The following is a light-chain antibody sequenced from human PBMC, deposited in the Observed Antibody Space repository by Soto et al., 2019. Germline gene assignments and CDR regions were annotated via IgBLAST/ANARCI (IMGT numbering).Light chain of an antibody. J-gene: IGLJ1*01. CDR1: SSDVGGYKY. CDR3: SSYSSNSTPYV. Sequence: QSALTQPASVSGSPGQSITISCTGTSSDVGGYKYVSWYQQHPGKAPKLMIFEVNSRPSGVSNRFSGSKSGNTASLTISGLRAEDEADYYCSSYSSNSTPYVFGTGTKVTVL. V-gene: IGLV2-14*01. CDR2: EVN.